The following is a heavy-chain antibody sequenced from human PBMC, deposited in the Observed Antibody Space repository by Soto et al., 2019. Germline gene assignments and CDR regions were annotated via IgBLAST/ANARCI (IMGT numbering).Heavy chain of an antibody. D-gene: IGHD2-2*01. CDR2: ISAYNGNT. CDR3: ARDGNCSSTSCYPRRDYYSYYGLDV. CDR1: GYTFTSSG. V-gene: IGHV1-18*01. J-gene: IGHJ6*02. Sequence: ASVKVSCKASGYTFTSSGISWVRQAPGQGLEWMGWISAYNGNTNYAQKLQGRVTMTTDTSTITAFMELRSLRSDDTAVYYCARDGNCSSTSCYPRRDYYSYYGLDVWGQGTTVTVSS.